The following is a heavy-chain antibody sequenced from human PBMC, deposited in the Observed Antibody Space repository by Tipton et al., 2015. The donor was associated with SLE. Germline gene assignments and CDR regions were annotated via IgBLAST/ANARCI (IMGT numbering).Heavy chain of an antibody. Sequence: TLSLTCAVSGYSISSGYYWGWVRPPPGKGLEWIGGIYFSGSTYYNPSLKSRVTISVDTSKNQFSLKLSSVTAADTAVYYCASEHSGWLDYWGQGTLVTVSS. J-gene: IGHJ4*02. V-gene: IGHV4-38-2*01. CDR3: ASEHSGWLDY. CDR2: IYFSGST. CDR1: GYSISSGYY. D-gene: IGHD6-19*01.